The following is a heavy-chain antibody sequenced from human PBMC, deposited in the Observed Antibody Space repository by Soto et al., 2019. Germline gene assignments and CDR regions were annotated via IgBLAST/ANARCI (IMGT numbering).Heavy chain of an antibody. Sequence: PGWSLRLSCAAAGFSFSSYGMHWVRQAPGKGLEWVAVISYDGSNKYYADSVKGRFTISRDNSKNTLYLQMNSLRAEDTAVYYCASTLTTVTGYYYYYGMDVWGQGTTVTASS. CDR1: GFSFSSYG. CDR3: ASTLTTVTGYYYYYGMDV. CDR2: ISYDGSNK. V-gene: IGHV3-30*03. D-gene: IGHD4-17*01. J-gene: IGHJ6*02.